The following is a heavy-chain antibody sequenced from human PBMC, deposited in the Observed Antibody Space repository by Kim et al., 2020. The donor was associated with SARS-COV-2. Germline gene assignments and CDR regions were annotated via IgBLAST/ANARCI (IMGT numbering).Heavy chain of an antibody. CDR2: ISAYNGNT. CDR1: GYTFTSYG. Sequence: ASVKVSCKASGYTFTSYGISWVRQAPGQGLEWMGWISAYNGNTNYAQKLQGRVTMTTDTSTSTAYMELRSLRSDDTAVYYCARFGYNWNYDPEFYFDYWGQGTLVTVSS. CDR3: ARFGYNWNYDPEFYFDY. D-gene: IGHD1-7*01. J-gene: IGHJ4*02. V-gene: IGHV1-18*04.